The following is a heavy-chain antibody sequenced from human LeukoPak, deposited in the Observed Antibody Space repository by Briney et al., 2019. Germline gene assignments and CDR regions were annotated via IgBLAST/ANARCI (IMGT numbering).Heavy chain of an antibody. D-gene: IGHD6-13*01. J-gene: IGHJ5*02. CDR2: VSRFGGTT. Sequence: VGSLRLSCAASGFTFDSYAMSWVRQAPGKGLEWVSAVSRFGGTTYYADSAKGRFTISRDNSNNTVYLQMNSLRVGDTALYYCVKHVGSRWSNNRFDPWGQGTLVTVS. CDR3: VKHVGSRWSNNRFDP. CDR1: GFTFDSYA. V-gene: IGHV3-23*01.